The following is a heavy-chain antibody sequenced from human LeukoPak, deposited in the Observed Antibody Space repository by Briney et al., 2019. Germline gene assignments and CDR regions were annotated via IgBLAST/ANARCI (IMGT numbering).Heavy chain of an antibody. J-gene: IGHJ5*02. CDR3: ARGGRVSWFDP. V-gene: IGHV4-34*01. CDR1: GGSFRDYY. CDR2: INHSGST. D-gene: IGHD3-16*01. Sequence: PSETLSLTFAVYGGSFRDYYWTWIRQPPGKGLEWIGEINHSGSTNYNPSLKSRVTISVDTSKNQFSLNVSSVTAADTAVYYCARGGRVSWFDPWGQGTLVTASP.